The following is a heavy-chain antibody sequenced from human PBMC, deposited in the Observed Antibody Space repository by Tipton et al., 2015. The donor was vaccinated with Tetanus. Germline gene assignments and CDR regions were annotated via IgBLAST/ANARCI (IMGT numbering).Heavy chain of an antibody. V-gene: IGHV1-46*01. J-gene: IGHJ4*02. CDR3: ARGRWFGEVPH. CDR2: MHPGGGST. CDR1: GYTFTSYY. D-gene: IGHD3-10*01. Sequence: QSGPEVKKPGASVKLSCKASGYTFTSYYMHWVRQAPGQGLEWMGIMHPGGGSTTYAQKFQGRVTMTRDTSTGTAYMELKSLTSDDTAVYYCARGRWFGEVPHWGQGTLVTVSS.